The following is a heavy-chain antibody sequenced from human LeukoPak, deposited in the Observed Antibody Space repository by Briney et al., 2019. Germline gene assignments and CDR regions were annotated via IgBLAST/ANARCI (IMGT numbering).Heavy chain of an antibody. CDR1: VYTFTIYD. CDR3: ARGRDNWTPWGDY. Sequence: ASVTVSFTASVYTFTIYDINWVRQATGQGLEWMGWMNPNSGYTGYAQKFQGRVTITRNTSISTAYMELSSLRSEDTAVYYCARGRDNWTPWGDYWGQGTLVTVSS. CDR2: MNPNSGYT. J-gene: IGHJ4*02. V-gene: IGHV1-8*03. D-gene: IGHD1-20*01.